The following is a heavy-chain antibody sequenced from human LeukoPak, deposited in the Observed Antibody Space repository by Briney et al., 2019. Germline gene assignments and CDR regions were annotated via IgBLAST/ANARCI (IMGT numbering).Heavy chain of an antibody. CDR1: GGPIRSYY. CDR2: IYYSGSI. J-gene: IGHJ6*02. Sequence: PSETLFLTCSVSGGPIRSYYWSWIRQPPGKGLERIGYIYYSGSINYSSSLKNRVTISVDTYKNQFSLKLSSVTAADTAVYYCARRLRAFGYYYYAMDVCGQGTTVTVSS. D-gene: IGHD2/OR15-2a*01. CDR3: ARRLRAFGYYYYAMDV. V-gene: IGHV4-59*08.